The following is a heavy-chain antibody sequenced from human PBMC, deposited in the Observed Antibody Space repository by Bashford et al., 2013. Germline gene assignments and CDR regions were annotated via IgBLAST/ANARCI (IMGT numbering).Heavy chain of an antibody. D-gene: IGHD2-2*01. Sequence: ASVKVSCKASGYTFTSYDINWVRQATGQGLEWMGWMNPNSGNTGYAQKFQGRVTMTRNTSISTVYMELSSLRSEDTAVYYCARDSGYCSSTSCYVFDYWGQGTLVTVSS. J-gene: IGHJ4*02. V-gene: IGHV1-8*01. CDR3: ARDSGYCSSTSCYVFDY. CDR2: MNPNSGNT. CDR1: GYTFTSYD.